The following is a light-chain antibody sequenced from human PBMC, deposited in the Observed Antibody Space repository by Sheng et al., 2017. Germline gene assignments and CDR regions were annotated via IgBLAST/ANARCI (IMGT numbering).Light chain of an antibody. V-gene: IGKV3-15*01. CDR3: QQYDDSPS. J-gene: IGKJ1*01. CDR2: GAS. Sequence: EIVMTQSPATLSVSPGERATLSCRASQNVSSNLAWYQQKPGQVPRLLIYGASTRATGIPATFSGRGSGTDFTLTISSLQSEDFAVYYCQQYDDSPSFGPGIRVEVK. CDR1: QNVSSN.